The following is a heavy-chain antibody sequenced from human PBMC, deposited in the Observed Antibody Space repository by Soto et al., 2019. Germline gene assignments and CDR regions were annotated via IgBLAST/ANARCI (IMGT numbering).Heavy chain of an antibody. V-gene: IGHV3-30*18. J-gene: IGHJ6*02. CDR1: GFTFSSYG. CDR3: AKEVWSGPMDV. Sequence: QVQLVESGGGVVQPGRSLRLSCAASGFTFSSYGMHWVRQAPGKGLEWVAVISYDGSNKNYADSVKGRFTISRDNSKNTQYLQMNSLRAEDTAVYYCAKEVWSGPMDVWGHGNTVTVSS. D-gene: IGHD3-3*01. CDR2: ISYDGSNK.